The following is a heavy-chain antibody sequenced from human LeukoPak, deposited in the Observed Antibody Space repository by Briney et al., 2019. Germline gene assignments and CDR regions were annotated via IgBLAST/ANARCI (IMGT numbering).Heavy chain of an antibody. V-gene: IGHV4-59*08. J-gene: IGHJ2*01. CDR3: ARQQLVYSHGAYWYFDL. D-gene: IGHD6-13*01. Sequence: PSETLSLTCTVSGGSISSYYWSWIRQPPGKGLEWIGNINYSGSTNYNPSLKSRVTISVDTSKNQFSLKLSSETAADTAVYYYARQQLVYSHGAYWYFDLWGRGTLVIVSS. CDR2: INYSGST. CDR1: GGSISSYY.